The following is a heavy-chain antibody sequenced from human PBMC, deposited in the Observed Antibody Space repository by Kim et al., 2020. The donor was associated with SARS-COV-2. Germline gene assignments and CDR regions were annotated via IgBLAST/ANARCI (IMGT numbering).Heavy chain of an antibody. J-gene: IGHJ1*01. CDR1: GDSLRRNE. CDR3: LKQAVGVPDV. CDR2: STLVGGT. V-gene: IGHV4-4*07. Sequence: SETLSLTCSVSGDSLRRNEWSWIRQPAGKRLEGIGRSTLVGGTAYNPSLESRVTMSVDMSKTQFFLRLNSVTAADTAVYYCLKQAVGVPDVWGQGILVTVSS. D-gene: IGHD2-8*01.